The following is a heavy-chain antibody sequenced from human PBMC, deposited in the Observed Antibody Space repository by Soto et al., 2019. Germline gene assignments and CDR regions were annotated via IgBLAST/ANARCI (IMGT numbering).Heavy chain of an antibody. J-gene: IGHJ5*02. V-gene: IGHV4-4*09. CDR2: IYDGGYT. Sequence: QVQLQESGPGLVKPSETLSLTCTVSGGINSRYWSWVRQAPGKGLEWIGYIYDGGYTNYHTSLKSRITLSVDASESQISLNLRSVTAADTAVYYCAGVSIVNKYKWFDVWGQGIVVTVSS. D-gene: IGHD2-15*01. CDR1: GGINSRY. CDR3: AGVSIVNKYKWFDV.